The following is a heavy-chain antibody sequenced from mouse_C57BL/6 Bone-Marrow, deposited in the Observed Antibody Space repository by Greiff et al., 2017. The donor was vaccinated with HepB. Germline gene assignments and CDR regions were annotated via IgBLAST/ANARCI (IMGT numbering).Heavy chain of an antibody. V-gene: IGHV14-4*01. Sequence: VQLQQSGAELVRPGASVKLSCTASGFNIKDDYMHWVKQRPEQGLEWIGWIDPENGDTVYASKFQGKATITADTSSNTAYLQLSSLTSEDTAVYYCTTDGYGFAYWGRGTLVTVSA. CDR1: GFNIKDDY. CDR2: IDPENGDT. CDR3: TTDGYGFAY. J-gene: IGHJ3*01. D-gene: IGHD2-2*01.